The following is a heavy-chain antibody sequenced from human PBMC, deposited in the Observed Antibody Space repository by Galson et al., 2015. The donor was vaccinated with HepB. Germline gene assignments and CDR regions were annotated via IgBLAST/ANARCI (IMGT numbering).Heavy chain of an antibody. D-gene: IGHD6-19*01. CDR3: ARQSREYSSGWYLGSFNYMDV. Sequence: ETLSLTCTVPGGSINYYYWSWTRQSPGRGLEWIGYSSDSGNTNYHPSLKSRVTISLDTSKNQFSLRLNSVTAADTAVYYCARQSREYSSGWYLGSFNYMDVWGKGSTATVSS. V-gene: IGHV4-59*01. CDR1: GGSINYYY. J-gene: IGHJ6*03. CDR2: SSDSGNT.